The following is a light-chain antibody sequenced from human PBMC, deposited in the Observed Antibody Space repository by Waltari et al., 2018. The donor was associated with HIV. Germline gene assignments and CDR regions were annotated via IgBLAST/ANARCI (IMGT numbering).Light chain of an antibody. CDR2: YDS. Sequence: SYVLTQPPSVSVAPGQTATLTCGGNNIGTKGVHWYRQKPGQAPVLVIYYDSDRPSGSPGRISGSNSGNAATLTISGVEAGDEADYYCQVWDSSGDHPNWVFGGGTKLTVL. J-gene: IGLJ3*02. CDR1: NIGTKG. CDR3: QVWDSSGDHPNWV. V-gene: IGLV3-21*04.